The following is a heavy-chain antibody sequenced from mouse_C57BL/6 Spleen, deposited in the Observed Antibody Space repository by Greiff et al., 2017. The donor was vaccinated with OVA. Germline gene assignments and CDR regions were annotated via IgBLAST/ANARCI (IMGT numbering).Heavy chain of an antibody. CDR3: ARHYSGSYDYPYFDY. CDR2: FYPGSGSI. J-gene: IGHJ2*01. CDR1: GYTFTEYT. Sequence: VKLMESGAELVKPGASVKLSCKASGYTFTEYTIHWVKQRSGQGLEWIGWFYPGSGSIKYNEKFKDKATLTEDKSSSTVYMELSRLTSDDSAFDYAARHYSGSYDYPYFDYGGQGTTLTVSS. D-gene: IGHD2-4*01. V-gene: IGHV1-62-2*01.